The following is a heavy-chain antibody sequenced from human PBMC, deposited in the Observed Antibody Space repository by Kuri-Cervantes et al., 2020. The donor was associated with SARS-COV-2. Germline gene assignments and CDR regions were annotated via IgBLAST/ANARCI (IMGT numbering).Heavy chain of an antibody. Sequence: GGSLRLSCAGSGFTFSSYWMSWVRQAPEKGLEWVANIKQDGSEKYYVDSVKGRFTISRDNAKNSLYLQMNSLRAEDTAVYYCARDLYYYDSSGYYDYWGQGTLVTVSS. V-gene: IGHV3-7*03. D-gene: IGHD3-22*01. CDR1: GFTFSSYW. J-gene: IGHJ4*02. CDR3: ARDLYYYDSSGYYDY. CDR2: IKQDGSEK.